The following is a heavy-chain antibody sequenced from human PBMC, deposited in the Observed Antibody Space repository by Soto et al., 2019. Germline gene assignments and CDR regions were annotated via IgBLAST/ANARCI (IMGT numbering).Heavy chain of an antibody. CDR1: GFTFSSYG. Sequence: QVQLVESGGGVVQPGRSLRLSCAASGFTFSSYGMHWVRQAPGKGLEWVAVISYDGSNKYYADSVKGRFTISRDNSKNTLYLQMNSLRAEDTAVYYCVKASRGELDYWGQGTLVTVSS. J-gene: IGHJ4*02. V-gene: IGHV3-30*18. CDR2: ISYDGSNK. D-gene: IGHD4-17*01. CDR3: VKASRGELDY.